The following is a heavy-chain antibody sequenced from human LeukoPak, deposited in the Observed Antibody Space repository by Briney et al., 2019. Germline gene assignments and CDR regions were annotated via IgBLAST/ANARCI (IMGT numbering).Heavy chain of an antibody. CDR3: ARGYYDYVWGSYSFDY. CDR1: GYTFTSYG. D-gene: IGHD3-16*01. Sequence: GASVKVSCKASGYTFTSYGISWVRQAAGQGLEWMGWISAYNGNTNYAQKLQGRVTMTTDTSTSTAYMELRSLRSDDTAVYYCARGYYDYVWGSYSFDYWGQGTLVTVSS. J-gene: IGHJ4*02. CDR2: ISAYNGNT. V-gene: IGHV1-18*01.